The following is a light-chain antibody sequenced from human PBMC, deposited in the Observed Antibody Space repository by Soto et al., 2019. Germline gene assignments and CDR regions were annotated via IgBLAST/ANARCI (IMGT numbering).Light chain of an antibody. CDR2: DAS. J-gene: IGKJ2*01. Sequence: DIPMTQSPSTLSASVGDRVTITCRASQSISSWLAWYQQKPGKAPKLLIYDASSLESGVPSRFSGSGSGTDFTLTISSLQPDDFATYYCQQYNSYSQTFGQGTKLEIK. V-gene: IGKV1-5*01. CDR1: QSISSW. CDR3: QQYNSYSQT.